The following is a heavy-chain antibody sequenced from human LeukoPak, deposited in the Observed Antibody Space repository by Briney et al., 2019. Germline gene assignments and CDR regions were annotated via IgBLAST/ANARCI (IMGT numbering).Heavy chain of an antibody. Sequence: GGSLRLSCAASGFTFSSYAMHWVRQAPGKGLEWVAVISYDGSNKYYADSVKGRFTISRDNSNNTLYLQMNSLRAEDTAVYYCARDKWVTWGQGTLVTVSS. CDR2: ISYDGSNK. CDR1: GFTFSSYA. J-gene: IGHJ4*02. V-gene: IGHV3-30*14. D-gene: IGHD5-18*01. CDR3: ARDKWVT.